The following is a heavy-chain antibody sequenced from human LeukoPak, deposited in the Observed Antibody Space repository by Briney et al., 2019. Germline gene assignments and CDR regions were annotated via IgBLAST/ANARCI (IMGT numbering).Heavy chain of an antibody. V-gene: IGHV3-53*01. D-gene: IGHD5-12*01. CDR2: IYSDNT. J-gene: IGHJ3*02. CDR1: GFTVSSNS. CDR3: ARELGGYQYYAFDI. Sequence: GGSLRLSCTVSGFTVSSNSMSWVRQAPGKGLEWVSFIYSDNTHYADSVKGRFTISRDNAKNSLYLQMNSLRAEDTAAYYCARELGGYQYYAFDIWGQGTMVTVSS.